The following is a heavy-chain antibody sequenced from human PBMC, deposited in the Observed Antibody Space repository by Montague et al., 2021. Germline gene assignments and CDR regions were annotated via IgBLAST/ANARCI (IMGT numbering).Heavy chain of an antibody. J-gene: IGHJ5*02. CDR3: ARVFSSWYVGWFDP. V-gene: IGHV4-39*07. CDR1: GASITSNIYY. D-gene: IGHD6-13*01. CDR2: IYYSGNS. Sequence: SETLSRTCTVSGASITSNIYYWGWTRQSPGKGLEWIGSIYYSGNSFYQPSLKSRITMAVDTSKNQFSLKLSSVTAADTAIYYCARVFSSWYVGWFDPWGQGTLVTVSS.